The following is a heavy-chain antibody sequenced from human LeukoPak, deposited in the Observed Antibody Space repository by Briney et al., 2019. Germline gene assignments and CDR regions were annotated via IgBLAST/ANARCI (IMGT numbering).Heavy chain of an antibody. D-gene: IGHD5-12*01. Sequence: GGSLRLSCAASGFTFSTYWMHWVRQGPGKGLVWVSRINPDGTNTRYADFVKGRFTISRDNAKNTLYLQMNSLRDEDTAVYYCARENIVAYYFDYWGQGALVTVSS. CDR3: ARENIVAYYFDY. CDR2: INPDGTNT. CDR1: GFTFSTYW. V-gene: IGHV3-74*01. J-gene: IGHJ4*02.